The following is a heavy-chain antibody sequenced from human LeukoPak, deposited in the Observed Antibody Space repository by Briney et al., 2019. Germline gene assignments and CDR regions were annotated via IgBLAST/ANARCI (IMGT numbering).Heavy chain of an antibody. CDR1: GFTFSSFA. V-gene: IGHV3-23*01. J-gene: IGHJ4*02. Sequence: GGSLRLSCAASGFTFSSFAMSWVRQAPGEGLEWVSGISGSGGSTYYADSVKGRFSISRDNSKNTLYLQMNSLRAEDTAVYYCAKESGHSGWYKDYWGQGTLVTVSS. CDR3: AKESGHSGWYKDY. CDR2: ISGSGGST. D-gene: IGHD6-19*01.